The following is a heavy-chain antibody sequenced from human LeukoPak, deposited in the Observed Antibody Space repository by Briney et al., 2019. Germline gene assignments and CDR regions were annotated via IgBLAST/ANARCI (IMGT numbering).Heavy chain of an antibody. CDR1: GFTFSSYA. V-gene: IGHV3-30*09. CDR3: AKENPHNDY. J-gene: IGHJ4*02. CDR2: ISYDGSNK. Sequence: PGGSLRLSCAASGFTFSSYAMHWVRQAPGKGLEWVALISYDGSNKDYADSVKGRFAISRDNSKNTLYLQMNSLRAEDTALYYCAKENPHNDYWGQGTLVTVSS.